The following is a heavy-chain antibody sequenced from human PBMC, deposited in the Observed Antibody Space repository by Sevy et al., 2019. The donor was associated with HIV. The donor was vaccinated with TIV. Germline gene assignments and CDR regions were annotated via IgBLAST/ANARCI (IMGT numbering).Heavy chain of an antibody. J-gene: IGHJ4*02. CDR3: ARGLKELLWFGDGGLTQFDY. Sequence: GGSLRLSCAASGFTFSSYSMNWVRQAPGKGLEWVSYISSSSSSTIYYADSVKGRFTISRDNAKNSLYLQMNSLRDEDTAVYYCARGLKELLWFGDGGLTQFDYWGQGTLVTVSS. V-gene: IGHV3-48*02. D-gene: IGHD3-10*01. CDR2: ISSSSSSTI. CDR1: GFTFSSYS.